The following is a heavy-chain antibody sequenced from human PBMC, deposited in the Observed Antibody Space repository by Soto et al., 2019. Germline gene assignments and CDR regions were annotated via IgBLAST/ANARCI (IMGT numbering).Heavy chain of an antibody. J-gene: IGHJ6*02. CDR1: GYSFTDYH. Sequence: QVQLVQSGAEVKKPGASVRVSCKASGYSFTDYHIHWVRQAPGQGLEWLGRINPKSGGTSTAQKFQGWVTMTRDRSISTVYMELTRLRFDDTAVYFCARGHSTDCSNGVCSFFYNHEMDVWGQGTTVTVSS. D-gene: IGHD2-8*01. CDR3: ARGHSTDCSNGVCSFFYNHEMDV. CDR2: INPKSGGT. V-gene: IGHV1-2*04.